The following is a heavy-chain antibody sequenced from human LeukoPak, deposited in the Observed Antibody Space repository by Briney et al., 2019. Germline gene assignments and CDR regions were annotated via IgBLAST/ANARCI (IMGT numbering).Heavy chain of an antibody. D-gene: IGHD2-2*01. V-gene: IGHV4-34*01. CDR2: INHSGST. Sequence: PSETLSLTCAVYGGSFSGYYWSWIRQPPGKGLEWIGEINHSGSTNYNPSLKSRVTISVDTSKNQFSLKLSSVTAADTAVYYCARLVVPAAMEEGRLYYYYGMDVWGKGTTVTVSS. J-gene: IGHJ6*04. CDR3: ARLVVPAAMEEGRLYYYYGMDV. CDR1: GGSFSGYY.